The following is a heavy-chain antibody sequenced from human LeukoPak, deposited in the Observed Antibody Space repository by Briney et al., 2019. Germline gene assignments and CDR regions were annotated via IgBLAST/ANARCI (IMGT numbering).Heavy chain of an antibody. CDR2: IYPGDSDT. CDR3: ARHRRVTMVRGVIITLSSIDY. D-gene: IGHD3-10*01. V-gene: IGHV5-51*01. CDR1: GYSFTSYW. Sequence: RGESLKISCKGSGYSFTSYWIGWVRQMPGKGLEWMGIIYPGDSDTRYSPSFQGQVTISADKSISTAYLQWSSLKASDTAMYYCARHRRVTMVRGVIITLSSIDYWGQGTLVTVSS. J-gene: IGHJ4*02.